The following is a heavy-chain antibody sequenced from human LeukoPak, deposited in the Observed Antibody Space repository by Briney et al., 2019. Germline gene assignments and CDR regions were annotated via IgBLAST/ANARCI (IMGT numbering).Heavy chain of an antibody. CDR3: ATGPAHGGNGYYYYYYMDV. CDR1: GYTFTAYY. Sequence: GASVTVSCKASGYTFTAYYMHWVRQAPGQGLEWMGWINPNSGGTNYAQKFQGRVTMTRDTSISTAYMELSRLRSDDTAVYYCATGPAHGGNGYYYYYYMDVWGKGTTVTVSS. CDR2: INPNSGGT. V-gene: IGHV1-2*02. J-gene: IGHJ6*03. D-gene: IGHD2-2*01.